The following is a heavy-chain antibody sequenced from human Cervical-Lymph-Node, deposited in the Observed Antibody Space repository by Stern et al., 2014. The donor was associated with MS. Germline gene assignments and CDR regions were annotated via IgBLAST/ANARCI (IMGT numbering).Heavy chain of an antibody. D-gene: IGHD4-23*01. V-gene: IGHV4-34*01. CDR2: FSNSGST. CDR3: ARGKTRYYYYGLDA. CDR1: GESFSGYY. Sequence: QVQLQQWGAGLLKPSETLSLTCGVSGESFSGYYWSWIRQPPGKGLEWIGEFSNSGSTNYNPSRESLATISVYSSKSHFALRLSSVTAADTAVYYCARGKTRYYYYGLDAWGQGTTVTVSS. J-gene: IGHJ6*02.